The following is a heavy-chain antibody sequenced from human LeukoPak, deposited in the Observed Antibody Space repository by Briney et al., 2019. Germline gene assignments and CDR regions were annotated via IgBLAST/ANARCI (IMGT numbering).Heavy chain of an antibody. CDR1: GFTFSSYS. J-gene: IGHJ3*02. Sequence: GGSLRLSCAASGFTFSSYSMNWVRQAPGKGLEWVSSISSSSSYIYYADSVKGRFAISRDNSRNTVYLQMSSLKAEDTAVYYCAKEIYCTATTCQGNDAFHIWGQGTVVTVSS. CDR3: AKEIYCTATTCQGNDAFHI. D-gene: IGHD2-8*02. V-gene: IGHV3-21*01. CDR2: ISSSSSYI.